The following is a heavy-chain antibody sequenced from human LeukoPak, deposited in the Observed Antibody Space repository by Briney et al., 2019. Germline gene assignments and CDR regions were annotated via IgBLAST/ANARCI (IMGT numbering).Heavy chain of an antibody. CDR1: GFTFSGYG. V-gene: IGHV3-30*03. CDR3: TRYDSSRFDP. Sequence: GRSLRLSCAGSGFTFSGYGMHSVRQAPAKGLEWVTGIAYDGSRKHYADSVKGRFTISRDNSRNTMDLQMNSLSVEDTAVYHCTRYDSSRFDPWGQGTLVIVSS. D-gene: IGHD3-3*01. J-gene: IGHJ5*02. CDR2: IAYDGSRK.